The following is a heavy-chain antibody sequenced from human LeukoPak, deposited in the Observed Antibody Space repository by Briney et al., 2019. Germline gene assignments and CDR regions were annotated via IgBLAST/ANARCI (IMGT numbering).Heavy chain of an antibody. CDR1: GGSMSSYY. Sequence: TDTLSLTCTVSGGSMSSYYWSWIRQPPEKGLEWIGYIYYSGSTKYNPSLKSRVTISVDTSKNQFSLKLSSVTAADTAVYYCARHPSGSGWIRAAFDIWGQGTMVTVSS. V-gene: IGHV4-59*08. CDR3: ARHPSGSGWIRAAFDI. CDR2: IYYSGST. D-gene: IGHD6-19*01. J-gene: IGHJ3*02.